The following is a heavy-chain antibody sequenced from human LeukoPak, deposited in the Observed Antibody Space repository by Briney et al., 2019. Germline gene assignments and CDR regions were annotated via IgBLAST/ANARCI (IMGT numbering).Heavy chain of an antibody. CDR1: GDSIGSYY. V-gene: IGHV4-4*07. CDR2: MYSSGTT. Sequence: SETLSLTCTVSGDSIGSYYWSWIRQSAGKRLEWIGRMYSSGTTDYNPSLQSRVTMSIDTSKNQFSLRLNSVTAADTAVYYCARDPYYDILTGYLIRGAFDTWGLGTLVTVSS. J-gene: IGHJ3*02. CDR3: ARDPYYDILTGYLIRGAFDT. D-gene: IGHD3-9*01.